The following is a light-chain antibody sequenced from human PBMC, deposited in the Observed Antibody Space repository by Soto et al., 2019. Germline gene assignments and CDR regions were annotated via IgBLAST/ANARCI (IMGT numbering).Light chain of an antibody. CDR2: GNS. CDR3: QSYDTSLYGYV. CDR1: SSNIGAGYD. J-gene: IGLJ1*01. Sequence: QSVLTQPPSVSGAPGQRVTISCTGSSSNIGAGYDVHWYQQLPGTAPKLLIYGNSNRPSGVPDRFSGSMSGTSASLAITGLQAEDEADYYCQSYDTSLYGYVFGTGTKLTVL. V-gene: IGLV1-40*01.